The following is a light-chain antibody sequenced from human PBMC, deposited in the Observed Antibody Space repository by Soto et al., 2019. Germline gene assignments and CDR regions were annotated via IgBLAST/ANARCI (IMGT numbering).Light chain of an antibody. CDR1: QSVLYRYSNKNY. CDR2: WAS. Sequence: IVMTQSPDSLAVSLGERATINCKSSQSVLYRYSNKNYLAWYQQKPGQPPKLLIYWASTRESGVPDRFSGGGSQTDFTLTISSXQAEDVAVYYCQQYHSTPWKFGQGTKVDIK. CDR3: QQYHSTPWK. J-gene: IGKJ1*01. V-gene: IGKV4-1*01.